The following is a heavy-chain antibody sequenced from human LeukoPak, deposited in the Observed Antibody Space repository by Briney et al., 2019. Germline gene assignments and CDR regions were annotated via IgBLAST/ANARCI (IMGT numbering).Heavy chain of an antibody. Sequence: GGSLRLSCAASGLTFSNYAMNWVRQAPGKGLEWISYISGSSSGSTSIIHYADSVKGRFTISRDNAKNSLHLQMDSLSAEDTAVYYCARHFWSVYYTEDWGQGALVIVSS. CDR2: ISGSSSGSTSII. J-gene: IGHJ4*02. D-gene: IGHD3-3*02. CDR1: GLTFSNYA. V-gene: IGHV3-48*04. CDR3: ARHFWSVYYTED.